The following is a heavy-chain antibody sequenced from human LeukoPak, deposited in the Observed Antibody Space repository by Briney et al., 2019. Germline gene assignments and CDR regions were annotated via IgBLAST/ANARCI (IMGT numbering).Heavy chain of an antibody. D-gene: IGHD3-10*01. CDR1: GGSISSYY. V-gene: IGHV4-59*12. Sequence: SETLSLTCTVSGGSISSYYWSWIRQPPGKGLEWIGYIYYSGSTNYNPSLKSRVTISVDTSKNQFSLKLSSVTAADTAVYYCARGRDYYGSGSSRVNWGQGTLVTVSS. CDR2: IYYSGST. CDR3: ARGRDYYGSGSSRVN. J-gene: IGHJ4*02.